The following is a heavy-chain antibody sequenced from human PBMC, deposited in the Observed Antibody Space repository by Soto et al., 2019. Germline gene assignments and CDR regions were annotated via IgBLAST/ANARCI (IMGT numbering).Heavy chain of an antibody. CDR3: ARNGRDYYDSSGYYAQYYFDY. CDR1: GFTFSSYA. V-gene: IGHV3-30-3*01. CDR2: ISYDGTNK. J-gene: IGHJ4*02. D-gene: IGHD3-22*01. Sequence: QVQLVESGGGVVQPGGSLRLSCAASGFTFSSYAMHWVRQAPGKGLEWVAVISYDGTNKYYADSVKGRFTISRDNSKNTLYLQMNSLRAENTAVYYCARNGRDYYDSSGYYAQYYFDYWGQGTLVTVSS.